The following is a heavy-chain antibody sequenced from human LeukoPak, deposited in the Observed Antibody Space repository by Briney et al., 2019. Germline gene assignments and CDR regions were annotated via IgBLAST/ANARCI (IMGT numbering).Heavy chain of an antibody. CDR1: GYTFTSYG. CDR3: RTMASGYDSDY. CDR2: ISAYNGNT. D-gene: IGHD5-12*01. J-gene: IGHJ4*02. V-gene: IGHV1-18*01. Sequence: ASVKVSCKASGYTFTSYGISWVRQAPGQGLEWMGWISAYNGNTNYAQKLQGRVTMTTDTSTSTAYMELRSLRSDDTAVYCCRTMASGYDSDYWGKETLVTVSS.